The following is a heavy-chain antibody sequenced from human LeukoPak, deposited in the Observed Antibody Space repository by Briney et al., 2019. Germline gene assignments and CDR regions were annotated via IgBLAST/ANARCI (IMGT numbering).Heavy chain of an antibody. V-gene: IGHV4-4*07. CDR3: ARSRQASGLFSS. J-gene: IGHJ5*02. CDR2: IYTSGST. CDR1: GGSISSYY. D-gene: IGHD3-10*01. Sequence: MSSETLSLTCTVSGGSISSYYWSWIRQPAGKGLEWIGRIYTSGSTNYNPSLKSRVTMSVDTSKNQFSLKLSSVTAADTAVYYCARSRQASGLFSSWGQGTLVVVSS.